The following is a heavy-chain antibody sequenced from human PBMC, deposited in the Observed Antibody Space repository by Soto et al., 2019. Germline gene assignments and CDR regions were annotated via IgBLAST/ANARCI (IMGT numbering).Heavy chain of an antibody. CDR2: ISGSGGST. J-gene: IGHJ5*02. D-gene: IGHD6-19*01. V-gene: IGHV3-23*01. CDR3: AKDPLQRWLVRERISWFDP. Sequence: PGGSLRLSCAASGFTLSSYAMSWVRQAPGKGLEWVSAISGSGGSTYYADSVKGRFTISRDNSKNTLYLQMNSLRAEDTAVYYSAKDPLQRWLVRERISWFDPGGQGTLVTVSS. CDR1: GFTLSSYA.